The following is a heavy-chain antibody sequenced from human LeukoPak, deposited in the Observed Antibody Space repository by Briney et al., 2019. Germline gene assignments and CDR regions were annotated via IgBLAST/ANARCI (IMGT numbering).Heavy chain of an antibody. CDR2: ISGSGGST. CDR1: GFTFSSYV. D-gene: IGHD2-15*01. CDR3: TKAMGGGGNCYDY. J-gene: IGHJ4*02. V-gene: IGHV3-23*01. Sequence: GGSLRLSCAASGFTFSSYVMIWVRQAPGKGLEWVSVISGSGGSTYYADSVKGRFTISRDNSKNTLYLQMNSLRAEDTAVYYCTKAMGGGGNCYDYWGQGTLVTVSS.